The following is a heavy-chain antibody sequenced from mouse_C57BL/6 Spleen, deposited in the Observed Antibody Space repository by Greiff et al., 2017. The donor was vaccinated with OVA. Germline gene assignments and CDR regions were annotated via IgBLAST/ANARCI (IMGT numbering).Heavy chain of an antibody. CDR1: GYTFTSYW. D-gene: IGHD2-3*01. Sequence: VKLQQSGAELVKPGASVKLSCKASGYTFTSYWMQWVKQRPGQGLEWIGEIDPSDSYTNYNQKFKGKATLTVDTSSSTAYMQLSSLTSEDSAVYYCARGDGAWFAYWGQGTLVTVSA. CDR2: IDPSDSYT. V-gene: IGHV1-50*01. J-gene: IGHJ3*01. CDR3: ARGDGAWFAY.